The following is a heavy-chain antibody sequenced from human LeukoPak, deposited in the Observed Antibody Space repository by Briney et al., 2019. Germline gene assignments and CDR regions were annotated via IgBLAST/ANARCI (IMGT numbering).Heavy chain of an antibody. Sequence: SETLSLTCTVSGGSINTYYLTWIRQPPGKGLEWVGSIYYRGSTTYNPSLKSRRTFSVDTTKNQFSLQQNTIPAADTAADYYAGGGDYGDLRYFDFWGQGNLVTVSS. J-gene: IGHJ4*02. CDR3: AGGGDYGDLRYFDF. CDR2: IYYRGST. D-gene: IGHD4-17*01. CDR1: GGSINTYY. V-gene: IGHV4-59*01.